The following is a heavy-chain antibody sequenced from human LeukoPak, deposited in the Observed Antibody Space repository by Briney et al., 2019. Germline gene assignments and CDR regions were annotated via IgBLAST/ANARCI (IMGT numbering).Heavy chain of an antibody. CDR1: GGSISSYY. D-gene: IGHD3-10*01. Sequence: PSETLSLTCTVSGGSISSYYWSWIRQPPGKGLEWIGYIYYSGSTNYNPSLKSRVTISVDTSKNQFSLKLSSVTAADTAVYYCARDSYGSGSDGPARVYWGQGTLVTVSS. CDR3: ARDSYGSGSDGPARVY. V-gene: IGHV4-59*12. CDR2: IYYSGST. J-gene: IGHJ4*02.